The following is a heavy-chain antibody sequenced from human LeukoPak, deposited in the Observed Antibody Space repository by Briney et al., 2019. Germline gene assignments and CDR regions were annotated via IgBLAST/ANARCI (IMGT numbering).Heavy chain of an antibody. Sequence: PGRSLRLSCAASGFTFTNYWMSWVRQAPGKGLEWVGFIRSKAYGGTTEYAASVKGGFTISRDDSKSIAYLQMNSLKTEDTAVYYCTRDQSASNYDILTGYYSLYYYYGMDVWGQGTTVTVSS. CDR1: GFTFTNYW. J-gene: IGHJ6*02. CDR2: IRSKAYGGTT. CDR3: TRDQSASNYDILTGYYSLYYYYGMDV. D-gene: IGHD3-9*01. V-gene: IGHV3-49*04.